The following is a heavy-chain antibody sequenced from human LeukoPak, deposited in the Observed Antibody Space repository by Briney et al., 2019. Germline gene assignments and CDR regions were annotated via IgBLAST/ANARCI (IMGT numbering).Heavy chain of an antibody. Sequence: GGSLRLSCAASGFTLSSDAMSWVRQAPGEGLEWVSSISSSSSYIYYADSVKGRFTISRDNAKNSLYLQMNSLRAEDTAVYYCARDNDFWSGYLRNYYMDVWGKGTTITVSS. D-gene: IGHD3-3*01. CDR2: ISSSSSYI. CDR3: ARDNDFWSGYLRNYYMDV. J-gene: IGHJ6*03. V-gene: IGHV3-21*01. CDR1: GFTLSSDA.